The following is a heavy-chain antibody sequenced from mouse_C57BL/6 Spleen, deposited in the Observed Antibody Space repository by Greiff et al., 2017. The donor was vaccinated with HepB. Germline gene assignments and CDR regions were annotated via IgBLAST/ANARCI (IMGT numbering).Heavy chain of an antibody. J-gene: IGHJ3*01. CDR1: GFTFSDYG. CDR2: ISNLAYSI. CDR3: ARHDYDYDGDWFAY. Sequence: EVKLVESGGGLVQPGGSLKLSCAASGFTFSDYGMAWVRQAPRKGPEWVAFISNLAYSIYYADTVTGRFTISRENAKNTLYLEMSSLRSEDTAMYYCARHDYDYDGDWFAYWGQGTLVTVSA. D-gene: IGHD2-4*01. V-gene: IGHV5-15*01.